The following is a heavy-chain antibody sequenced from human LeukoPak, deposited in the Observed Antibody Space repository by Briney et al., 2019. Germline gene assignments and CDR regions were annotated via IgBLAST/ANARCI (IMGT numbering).Heavy chain of an antibody. Sequence: ASVKVSCKASGGTFSSYAISWVRQAPGQGLEWMGIINPSGGSTSYAQKFQGRVTMTRDTSTSTVYMELSSLRSEDTAVYYCARDLRVTGAWGQGTLVTVSP. V-gene: IGHV1-46*01. CDR2: INPSGGST. J-gene: IGHJ4*02. CDR1: GGTFSSYA. CDR3: ARDLRVTGA.